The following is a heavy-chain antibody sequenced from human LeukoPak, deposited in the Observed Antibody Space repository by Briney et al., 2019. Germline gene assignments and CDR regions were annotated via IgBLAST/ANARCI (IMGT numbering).Heavy chain of an antibody. D-gene: IGHD6-13*01. CDR3: ARDGIAAADY. Sequence: SETLSLTCAVYGGSFSGYYWSWIRQPPGKGLEWIGEINHSGSTNYNPSLKSRVTISVDTSKNQFSLKLSSVTAADTAVYYCARDGIAAADYWGQGTLVTVSS. CDR1: GGSFSGYY. V-gene: IGHV4-34*01. CDR2: INHSGST. J-gene: IGHJ4*02.